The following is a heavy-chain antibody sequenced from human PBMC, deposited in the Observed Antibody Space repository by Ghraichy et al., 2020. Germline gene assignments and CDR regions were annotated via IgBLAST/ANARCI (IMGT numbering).Heavy chain of an antibody. D-gene: IGHD3-10*01. V-gene: IGHV3-9*01. CDR3: AKDGLLWFGELLQEGYYFDY. CDR2: ISWNSGSI. CDR1: GFPFDDYA. Sequence: GGSLRLSCAASGFPFDDYAMHWVRQAPGKGLEWVSGISWNSGSIGYADSVKGRFTISRDNAKNSLYLQMNSLRAEDTALYYCAKDGLLWFGELLQEGYYFDYWGQGTLVTVSS. J-gene: IGHJ4*02.